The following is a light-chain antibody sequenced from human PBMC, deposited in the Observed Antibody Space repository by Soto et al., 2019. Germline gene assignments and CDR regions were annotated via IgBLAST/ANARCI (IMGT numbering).Light chain of an antibody. V-gene: IGKV3-20*01. Sequence: IVLTQYPGTLSLSPGERATLSCRASQSVSSSYLAWYQQRPGQPPRLLIYGASIRAAGIPERFSGSGSGTDFRLNISRLEPEDFAMYYCQSGTLGPGTKVDIK. CDR2: GAS. J-gene: IGKJ3*01. CDR3: QSGT. CDR1: QSVSSSY.